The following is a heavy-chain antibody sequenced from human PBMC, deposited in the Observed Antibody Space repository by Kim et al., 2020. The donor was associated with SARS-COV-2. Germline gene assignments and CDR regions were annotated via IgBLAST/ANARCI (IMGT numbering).Heavy chain of an antibody. J-gene: IGHJ4*02. CDR1: GFTFSSYA. Sequence: GSLRLSCAASGFTFSSYAMHWVRQAPGKGLEYVSAISSNGGSTYYANSVKGRFTISRDNSKNTLYLQMGSLRAEDMAVYYCARAYGSGTLRGYFDYWGQGTLVTVSS. CDR2: ISSNGGST. CDR3: ARAYGSGTLRGYFDY. D-gene: IGHD3-10*01. V-gene: IGHV3-64*01.